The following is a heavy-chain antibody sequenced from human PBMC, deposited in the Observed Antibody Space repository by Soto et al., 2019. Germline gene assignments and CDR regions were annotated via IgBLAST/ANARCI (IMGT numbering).Heavy chain of an antibody. J-gene: IGHJ5*02. V-gene: IGHV4-31*03. CDR3: ARDMSSAGGSGSYGRGWFDP. CDR1: GGSISSGDYY. D-gene: IGHD3-10*01. CDR2: IYYSGST. Sequence: QVQLQESGPGLVKPSQTLSLTCTVSGGSISSGDYYWSWIRQHPGKGLEWFGYIYYSGSTYYNPSLKSRVTISVDTSKNQFSLKLSSVSAADTAVYYCARDMSSAGGSGSYGRGWFDPWGQGTLVTVSS.